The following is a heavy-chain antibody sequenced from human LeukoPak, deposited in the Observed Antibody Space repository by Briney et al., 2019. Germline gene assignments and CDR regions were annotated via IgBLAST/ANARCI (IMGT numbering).Heavy chain of an antibody. V-gene: IGHV4-34*01. Sequence: SETLSLTCAVYGGSFSGYYWSWIRQPPGKGLEWIGEINHSGSTNYNPPLKSRVTISVDTSKNQFSLKLSSVTAADTAVYYCARLPDYYSRHGAPGWGQGTLVTVSS. CDR1: GGSFSGYY. D-gene: IGHD3-10*01. CDR2: INHSGST. CDR3: ARLPDYYSRHGAPG. J-gene: IGHJ4*02.